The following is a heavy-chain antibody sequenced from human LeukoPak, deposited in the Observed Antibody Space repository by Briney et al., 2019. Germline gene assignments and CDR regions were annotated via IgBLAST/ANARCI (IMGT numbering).Heavy chain of an antibody. CDR3: ARRYCSGGSCYHQFDY. CDR1: GFTFSSYG. Sequence: GGSLRLSCAASGFTFSSYGMHWVRQAPGKGLEWVAFIRYDGSNKYYADSVKGRFTISRDNSKNTLYLQMNSLRAEDTAVYYCARRYCSGGSCYHQFDYWGQGTLVTVSS. J-gene: IGHJ4*02. V-gene: IGHV3-30*02. D-gene: IGHD2-15*01. CDR2: IRYDGSNK.